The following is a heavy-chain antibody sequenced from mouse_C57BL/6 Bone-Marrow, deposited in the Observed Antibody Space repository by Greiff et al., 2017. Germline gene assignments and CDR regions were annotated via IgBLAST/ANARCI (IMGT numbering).Heavy chain of an antibody. Sequence: LEESGAELARPGASVKMSCKASGYTFTSYTMHWVKQRPGQGLEWIGYINPSSGYTKYNQKFKDKATLTADKSSSTAYMQLSSLTSEDSAVYYCARGGLRLPFAYWGQGTLVTVSA. V-gene: IGHV1-4*01. D-gene: IGHD3-2*02. CDR3: ARGGLRLPFAY. CDR1: GYTFTSYT. CDR2: INPSSGYT. J-gene: IGHJ3*01.